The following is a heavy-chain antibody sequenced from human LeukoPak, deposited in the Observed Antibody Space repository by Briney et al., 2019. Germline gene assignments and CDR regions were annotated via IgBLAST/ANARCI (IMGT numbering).Heavy chain of an antibody. J-gene: IGHJ4*02. CDR1: GGSFSGYY. CDR2: INHSGST. V-gene: IGHV4-34*01. Sequence: SETLSLTCAVYGGSFSGYYWSWIRQPPGKGLEWIGEINHSGSTNYNPSLKSRVTISVDTSKNQFSLKLSSVTAADTAVYYCARRKFLNYYDSSGYYYPFDYWGQGTLVTVSS. D-gene: IGHD3-22*01. CDR3: ARRKFLNYYDSSGYYYPFDY.